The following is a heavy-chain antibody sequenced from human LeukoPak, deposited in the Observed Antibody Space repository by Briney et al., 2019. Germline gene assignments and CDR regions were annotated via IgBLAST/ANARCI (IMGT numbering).Heavy chain of an antibody. CDR3: ARPSTWGNYYNY. J-gene: IGHJ4*02. Sequence: PSETLSLTCAVYGGSFSGYYWSWIRQPPGKGLEWIGEINHSGSTNYNPSPKSRVTISVDTSKNQFSLKLSSVTAADTAVYYCARPSTWGNYYNYWGQGTLVTVSS. V-gene: IGHV4-34*01. CDR1: GGSFSGYY. D-gene: IGHD4-11*01. CDR2: INHSGST.